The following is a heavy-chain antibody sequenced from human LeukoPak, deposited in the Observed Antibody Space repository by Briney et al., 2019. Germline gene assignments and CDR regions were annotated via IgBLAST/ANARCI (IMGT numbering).Heavy chain of an antibody. Sequence: GGSLRLSCAASGFTFSSYAMSWVRQAPGKGLEWVSAISGSGGSTYYADSVKGRFTISRDYARNSLFLLMNSLRAEDTAVYYCARERVTRHFDYWGPGTLVTVSS. J-gene: IGHJ4*02. D-gene: IGHD4-23*01. CDR3: ARERVTRHFDY. V-gene: IGHV3-23*01. CDR2: ISGSGGST. CDR1: GFTFSSYA.